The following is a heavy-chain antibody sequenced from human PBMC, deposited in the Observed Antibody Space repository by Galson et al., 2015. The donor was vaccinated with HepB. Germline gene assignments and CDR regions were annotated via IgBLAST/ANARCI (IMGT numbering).Heavy chain of an antibody. V-gene: IGHV3-13*01. J-gene: IGHJ3*02. CDR2: IGTLFDT. CDR3: ARGLRGGGIRQTRGAFDI. CDR1: GFTFSSYG. D-gene: IGHD6-13*01. Sequence: SLRLSCAASGFTFSSYGMHWVRQVTGKGLEWVSAIGTLFDTFYRDSVKGRFTVSRENARNSSYLQMDSLSPGDTAVYYCARGLRGGGIRQTRGAFDIWGQGTKVTVSS.